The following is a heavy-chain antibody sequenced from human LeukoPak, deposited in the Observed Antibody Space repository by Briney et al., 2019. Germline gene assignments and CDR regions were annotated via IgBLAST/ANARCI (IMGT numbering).Heavy chain of an antibody. J-gene: IGHJ3*01. Sequence: GESLKISCKGSGYSFTSYWIAWVRQMPGKGLEWMGIIYPGDSDTRYSPSFQGQVTISADKSITTAYLQWSSLEASDTAIYYCARHWSDPFDVWGQGTMVTVSS. D-gene: IGHD3-3*01. V-gene: IGHV5-51*01. CDR3: ARHWSDPFDV. CDR2: IYPGDSDT. CDR1: GYSFTSYW.